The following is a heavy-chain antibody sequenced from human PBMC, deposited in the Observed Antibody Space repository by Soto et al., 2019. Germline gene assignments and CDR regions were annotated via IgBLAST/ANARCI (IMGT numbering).Heavy chain of an antibody. CDR3: TRGGQLLSL. D-gene: IGHD1-1*01. CDR1: GGSFSNSF. CDR2: ISHSGYT. V-gene: IGHV4-34*01. Sequence: ASETLSLTCAVYGGSFSNSFLTWIRQPPGEGLEWIGEISHSGYTNYNPSLKSRVTISLDTSNNQVSLKLASLTAADTAIYYCTRGGQLLSLWGQGTTVTVSS. J-gene: IGHJ6*02.